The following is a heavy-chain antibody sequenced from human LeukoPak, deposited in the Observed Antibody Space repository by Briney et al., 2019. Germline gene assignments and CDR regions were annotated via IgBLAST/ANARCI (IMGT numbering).Heavy chain of an antibody. D-gene: IGHD6-19*01. CDR1: GFTFSSYS. V-gene: IGHV3-21*01. CDR3: ASSLAVAGNFQH. CDR2: ISSSSSYI. Sequence: PGGSLRLSCAASGFTFSSYSMDWVRQAPGKGLEWVSSISSSSSYIYYADSVKGRFTISRDNAKNSLYLQMNSLRAEDTAVYYCASSLAVAGNFQHWGQGTLVTVSS. J-gene: IGHJ1*01.